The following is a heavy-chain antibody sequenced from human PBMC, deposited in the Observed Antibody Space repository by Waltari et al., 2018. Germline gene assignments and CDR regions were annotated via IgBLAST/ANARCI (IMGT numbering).Heavy chain of an antibody. D-gene: IGHD2-15*01. Sequence: QVQLVQSGAEVKKPGASVKVSCKASGYTFTSYAMHWVRQAPGQRLEWMGWINAGNGNTKYSQKFQGRVTITRDTSASTAYMELSSLRSEDTAVYYCARTHIVVVVAAGAFDIWGQGTMVTVSS. V-gene: IGHV1-3*01. CDR1: GYTFTSYA. J-gene: IGHJ3*02. CDR3: ARTHIVVVVAAGAFDI. CDR2: INAGNGNT.